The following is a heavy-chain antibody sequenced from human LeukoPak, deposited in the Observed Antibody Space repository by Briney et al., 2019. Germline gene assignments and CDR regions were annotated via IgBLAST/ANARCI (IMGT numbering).Heavy chain of an antibody. CDR3: ANRMSF. J-gene: IGHJ4*02. D-gene: IGHD3-10*01. V-gene: IGHV3-53*04. CDR2: IYSDGNT. Sequence: GGSLRLSCAASGVNVSSDYMSWVRQAPGKGLEWVSLIYSDGNTYSADSVKGRFTIYRHNSKNTLYLQMSSLRTEDTAIYYCANRMSFGGPGTLVTVSS. CDR1: GVNVSSDY.